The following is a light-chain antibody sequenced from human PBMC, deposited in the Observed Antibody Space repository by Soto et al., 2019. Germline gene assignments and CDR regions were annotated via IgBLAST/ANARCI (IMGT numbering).Light chain of an antibody. CDR3: QQYHIWPPWT. Sequence: EIVMTQSPATLSVSPGERATLSCRASQSISNNLAWYQQKPGQAPSLLFYGASNRASGVPARFSGSGSGTEFTLTISSLQSEDFAVYYCQQYHIWPPWTSGQGTKVDIK. V-gene: IGKV3-15*01. J-gene: IGKJ1*01. CDR1: QSISNN. CDR2: GAS.